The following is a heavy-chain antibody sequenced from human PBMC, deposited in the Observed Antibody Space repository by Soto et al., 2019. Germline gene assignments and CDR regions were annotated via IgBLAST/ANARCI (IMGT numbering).Heavy chain of an antibody. J-gene: IGHJ6*02. CDR1: GFTFSSYS. CDR2: ISSSSSYI. V-gene: IGHV3-21*01. D-gene: IGHD6-6*01. Sequence: GGSLRLSCAASGFTFSSYSMNWVRQAPGKGLEWVSSISSSSSYIYYADSVKGRFTISRDNAKNSLYLQMNSLRAEDTAVYYCARDKGQLVHYYYGMDVWGQGTTVTVSS. CDR3: ARDKGQLVHYYYGMDV.